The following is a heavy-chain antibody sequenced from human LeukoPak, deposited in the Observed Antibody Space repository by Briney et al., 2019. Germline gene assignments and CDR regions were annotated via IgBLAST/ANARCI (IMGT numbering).Heavy chain of an antibody. CDR2: IYTSGST. D-gene: IGHD3-10*02. CDR1: GGSISRRGYY. V-gene: IGHV4-61*02. Sequence: SQTLSLTCTVSGGSISRRGYYWSWIRQPAGKGLEWIGRIYTSGSTNYNPSLKSRVTMSVDTSKNQFSLKLSSVTAADTAVYNCARVGDVRTLRYWYFDLWGRGTLVTVSS. CDR3: ARVGDVRTLRYWYFDL. J-gene: IGHJ2*01.